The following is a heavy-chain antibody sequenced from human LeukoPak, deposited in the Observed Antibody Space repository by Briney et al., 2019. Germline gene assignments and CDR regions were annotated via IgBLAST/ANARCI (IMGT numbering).Heavy chain of an antibody. V-gene: IGHV3-23*01. Sequence: GGSLRLSCAAPGFTFSSYAMTWVRQAPGKGLEWVSTLSGSGGTTYYADSVKGRFTISRDNSKNTLYLQMNSLRAEDTAVYYCAKEDYYFDTRGYYGAADYWGQGTLVTVSS. CDR3: AKEDYYFDTRGYYGAADY. J-gene: IGHJ4*02. CDR2: LSGSGGTT. D-gene: IGHD3-22*01. CDR1: GFTFSSYA.